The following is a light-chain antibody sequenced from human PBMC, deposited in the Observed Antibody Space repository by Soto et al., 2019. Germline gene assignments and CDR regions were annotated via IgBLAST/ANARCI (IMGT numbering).Light chain of an antibody. Sequence: QSVLTQPASVSGSPGQSITISCTGTSSDVGSHNLVSWYQQFPGKAPKLIIFEASKRPSGVSNRYSGSKSGSTASLTISGLQAEDEADYYCCSNAAGSTYVFGSGTNVTVL. CDR2: EAS. J-gene: IGLJ1*01. V-gene: IGLV2-23*01. CDR3: CSNAAGSTYV. CDR1: SSDVGSHNL.